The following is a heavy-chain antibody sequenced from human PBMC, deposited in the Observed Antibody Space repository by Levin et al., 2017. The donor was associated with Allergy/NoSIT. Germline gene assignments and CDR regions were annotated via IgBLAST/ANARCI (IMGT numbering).Heavy chain of an antibody. CDR1: GFTFSSYW. CDR3: ARTWYYDYVWGSYLGY. V-gene: IGHV3-7*01. CDR2: IKQDGSEK. Sequence: GGSLRLSCAASGFTFSSYWMSWVRQAPGKGLEWVANIKQDGSEKYYVDSVKGRFTISRDNAKNSLYLQMNSLRAEDTAVYYCARTWYYDYVWGSYLGYWGQGTLVTVSS. J-gene: IGHJ4*02. D-gene: IGHD3-16*02.